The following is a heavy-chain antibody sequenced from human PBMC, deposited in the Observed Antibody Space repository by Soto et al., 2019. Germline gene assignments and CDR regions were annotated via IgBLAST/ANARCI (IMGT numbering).Heavy chain of an antibody. CDR1: GGSISSSSYY. CDR2: IYYSGST. V-gene: IGHV4-39*01. Sequence: QLQLQESGPGLVKPSETLSLTCTVSGGSISSSSYYWGWIRQPPGKGLEWIGSIYYSGSTYYNPSLKSRVTISVDTSKNQFSLKLSSVTAADTAVYYCARPRPQRWLQLWDYWGQGTLVTVSS. J-gene: IGHJ4*02. D-gene: IGHD5-12*01. CDR3: ARPRPQRWLQLWDY.